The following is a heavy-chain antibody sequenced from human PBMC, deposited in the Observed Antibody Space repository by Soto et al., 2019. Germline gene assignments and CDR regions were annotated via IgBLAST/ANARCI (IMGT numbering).Heavy chain of an antibody. Sequence: SETLSLPCTVSGGSISSYYWSWIRQPPGKGLEWIGYIYYSGSTNYNPSLKSRVTISVDTSKNQFSLKLSSVTAADTAVYYCAGTSYYYDSSGLFDYWGQGTLVTVSS. CDR1: GGSISSYY. J-gene: IGHJ4*02. V-gene: IGHV4-59*01. CDR2: IYYSGST. D-gene: IGHD3-22*01. CDR3: AGTSYYYDSSGLFDY.